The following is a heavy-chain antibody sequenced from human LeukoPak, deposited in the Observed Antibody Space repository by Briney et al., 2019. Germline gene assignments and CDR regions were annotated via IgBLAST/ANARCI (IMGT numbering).Heavy chain of an antibody. J-gene: IGHJ4*02. V-gene: IGHV3-7*01. CDR1: GFRFSSYW. Sequence: GGSLILSCLGSGFRFSSYWMSWVRQAPGKGLEWVANIKQDGSEIHYGDSVKGRFTISRDNAKNSLFLQMNSLRVEDTAVYYCARLKDDVTKFDYWGQGTLVSVSS. CDR2: IKQDGSEI. D-gene: IGHD2-8*01. CDR3: ARLKDDVTKFDY.